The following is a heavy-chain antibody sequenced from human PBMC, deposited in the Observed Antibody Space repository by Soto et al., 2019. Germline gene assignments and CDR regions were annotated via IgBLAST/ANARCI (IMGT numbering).Heavy chain of an antibody. CDR1: GGSISSGGYY. CDR3: ARTHIVLVPAAITGNWFDP. Sequence: QVQLQESGPGLVKPSQTLSLTCTVSGGSISSGGYYWSWIRQHPGKGLEWIGYIYYSGSTYYNPSLQRRVTISVDTSKNQFALKLSSVTAADTAVDYCARTHIVLVPAAITGNWFDPWGQGTLVTVSS. J-gene: IGHJ5*02. CDR2: IYYSGST. V-gene: IGHV4-31*03. D-gene: IGHD2-2*02.